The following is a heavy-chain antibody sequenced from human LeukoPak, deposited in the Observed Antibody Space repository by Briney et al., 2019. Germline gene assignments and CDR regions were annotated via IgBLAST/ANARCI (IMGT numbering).Heavy chain of an antibody. CDR1: GGSISSYY. V-gene: IGHV4-4*07. D-gene: IGHD3-10*01. Sequence: SETLSLTCTVSGGSISSYYCSWIRQPAGEGLEWIGRIFGSGSTNYNPSLKSRLTMSVDTSKNQFSLKLTSVTAADTAVYYCARGSGSYPPLDYWGQRTIVTVFS. CDR2: IFGSGST. J-gene: IGHJ4*02. CDR3: ARGSGSYPPLDY.